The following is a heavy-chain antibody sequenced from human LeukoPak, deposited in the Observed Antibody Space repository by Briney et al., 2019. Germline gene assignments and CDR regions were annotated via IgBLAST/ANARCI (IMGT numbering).Heavy chain of an antibody. CDR1: GGSISSYY. J-gene: IGHJ6*03. Sequence: SETLSLTCTVSGGSISSYYWSWIRQPPGKGLEWIGYIYYSGSTNYNPSLKSRVTISVDTSKNQFSLKLSSVTAADTAVYYCASANYYYYYMDVWGKGTTVTVSS. CDR2: IYYSGST. V-gene: IGHV4-59*01. CDR3: ASANYYYYYMDV.